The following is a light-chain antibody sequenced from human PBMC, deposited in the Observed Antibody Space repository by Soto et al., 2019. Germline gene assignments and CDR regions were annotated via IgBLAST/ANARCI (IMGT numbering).Light chain of an antibody. Sequence: DIQMTQSPSSLSASVGDRVTITCRASQAISNYLAWYQQKPGKVPKLLIYAASTLQSGVPSRFSGSGSGTDFTLTISSLQPEDVATYYCQKYNRAPFTFGPGTKVDLK. CDR3: QKYNRAPFT. V-gene: IGKV1-27*01. CDR2: AAS. J-gene: IGKJ3*01. CDR1: QAISNY.